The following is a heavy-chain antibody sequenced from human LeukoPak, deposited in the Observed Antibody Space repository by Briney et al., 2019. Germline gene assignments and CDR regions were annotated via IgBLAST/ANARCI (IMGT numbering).Heavy chain of an antibody. J-gene: IGHJ4*02. V-gene: IGHV1-3*01. CDR1: GYTFTSYA. Sequence: ASVKVSCKAPGYTFTSYAMHWVRQAPGQRLEWMGWINAGNGNTKYSQKFQGRVTITRDTSASTAYMELSSLRSEDTAVYYCARDGRRIAVADYWGQGTLVTVSS. CDR3: ARDGRRIAVADY. D-gene: IGHD6-19*01. CDR2: INAGNGNT.